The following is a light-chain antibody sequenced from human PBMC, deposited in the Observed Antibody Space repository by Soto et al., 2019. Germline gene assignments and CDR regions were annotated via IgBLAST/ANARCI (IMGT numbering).Light chain of an antibody. CDR1: QNVISNY. CDR3: QKYDTAPYS. Sequence: ESLLTQSPGSLSLSPGAGATLSCRSSQNVISNYLAWYQKKPGQAPRLLIYGASSRATVIPDRFSGSGSGTDFTLTISRLEPEDCAVYYCQKYDTAPYSFGKGTKLEIK. CDR2: GAS. J-gene: IGKJ2*03. V-gene: IGKV3-20*01.